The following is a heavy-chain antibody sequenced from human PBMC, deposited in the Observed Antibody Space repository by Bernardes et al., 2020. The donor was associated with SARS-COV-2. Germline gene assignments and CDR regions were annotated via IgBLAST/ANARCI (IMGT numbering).Heavy chain of an antibody. CDR2: IIPIFGTA. Sequence: SVKVSCKASGGTFSSYAISWVRQAPGQGLEWMGGIIPIFGTANYAQKFQGRVTITADESTSTAYMELSSLRSEDTAVYYCARMRTVTTFSYYYYGMDVWGQGTTVTVSS. V-gene: IGHV1-69*13. J-gene: IGHJ6*02. D-gene: IGHD4-17*01. CDR3: ARMRTVTTFSYYYYGMDV. CDR1: GGTFSSYA.